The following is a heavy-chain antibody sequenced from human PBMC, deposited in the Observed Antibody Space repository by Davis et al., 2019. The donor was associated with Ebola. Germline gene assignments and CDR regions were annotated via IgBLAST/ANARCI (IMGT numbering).Heavy chain of an antibody. CDR1: GFTLSSSG. Sequence: GESLKISCEASGFTLSSSGMNWVRQAPGKGLEWVSSISRSGTYMYHADSVRGRFTISRDNAKNSLYLQVDSLRADDTAVYYCTRRGYCNGGSCYPNHAFDYWGQGTLVIVSS. CDR2: ISRSGTYM. D-gene: IGHD2-15*01. CDR3: TRRGYCNGGSCYPNHAFDY. J-gene: IGHJ4*02. V-gene: IGHV3-21*01.